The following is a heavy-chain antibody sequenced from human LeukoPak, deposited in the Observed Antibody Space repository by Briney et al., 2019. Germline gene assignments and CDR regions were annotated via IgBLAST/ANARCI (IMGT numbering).Heavy chain of an antibody. D-gene: IGHD3-3*01. CDR3: AKEEDYDFWSGYYSPYFDY. V-gene: IGHV3-23*01. CDR1: GFTFSSYA. Sequence: GGSLRLSCAASGFTFSSYAMSWVRQAPGKGLEWVSAISGSGGSTYYADSVKGRFTISRDNSKNTLYLQMNRISAEDTAVYYCAKEEDYDFWSGYYSPYFDYWGQGTLVTVSS. J-gene: IGHJ4*02. CDR2: ISGSGGST.